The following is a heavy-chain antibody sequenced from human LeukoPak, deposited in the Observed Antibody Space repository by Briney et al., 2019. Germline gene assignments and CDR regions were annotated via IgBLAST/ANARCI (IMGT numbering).Heavy chain of an antibody. CDR3: ARWAADTAMAFYYYYYGMDV. CDR2: MNPNSGNT. V-gene: IGHV1-8*01. CDR1: GYTFTSYD. D-gene: IGHD5-18*01. J-gene: IGHJ6*02. Sequence: ASVKXSCKASGYTFTSYDINWVREATGQGLEWMGWMNPNSGNTGYAQKFQGRVTMTRNTSISTAYMELSSLRSEDTAVYYCARWAADTAMAFYYYYYGMDVWGQGTTVTVSS.